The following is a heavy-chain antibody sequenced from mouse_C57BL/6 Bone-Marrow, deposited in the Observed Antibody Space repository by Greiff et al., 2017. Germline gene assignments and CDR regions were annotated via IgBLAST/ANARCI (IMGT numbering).Heavy chain of an antibody. J-gene: IGHJ2*01. CDR3: ARSLYSNYDY. V-gene: IGHV1-82*01. D-gene: IGHD2-5*01. CDR2: IYPGDGDT. Sequence: VKLQQSGPELVKPGASVKISCKASGYAFSSSWMNWVKQRPGKGLEWIGRIYPGDGDTNYNGKFKGKATLTADKSSSTAYMQLSSLTSEDSAVYFCARSLYSNYDYWGQGTTLTVSS. CDR1: GYAFSSSW.